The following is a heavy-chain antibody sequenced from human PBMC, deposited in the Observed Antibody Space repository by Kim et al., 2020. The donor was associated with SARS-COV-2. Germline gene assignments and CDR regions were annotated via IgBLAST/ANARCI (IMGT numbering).Heavy chain of an antibody. CDR1: GFTFSSHA. CDR2: ISDNGGTT. Sequence: GGSLRLSCAGSGFTFSSHAMTWVRQAPGMGLEWVSTISDNGGTTYYADSVKGRFTISRDNSKNPLYLQMNSLRAEDTAIYYCAGYYYGSGSYYRSIDYWGQGTLVTVSS. CDR3: AGYYYGSGSYYRSIDY. V-gene: IGHV3-23*01. D-gene: IGHD3-10*01. J-gene: IGHJ4*02.